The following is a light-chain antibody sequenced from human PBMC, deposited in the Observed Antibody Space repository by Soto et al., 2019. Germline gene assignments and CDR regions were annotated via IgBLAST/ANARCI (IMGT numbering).Light chain of an antibody. CDR3: CSSAPESNYV. V-gene: IGLV2-23*01. CDR2: KGT. Sequence: QSVLAQPASVSGSPGQSITISCTGTSSDVGAYNSVSWYQQHPHRAPQVIIYKGTQRPSGVSNRFSGSTSGNAASLTISALQADDEAEYFCCSSAPESNYVLGTGTKV. J-gene: IGLJ1*01. CDR1: SSDVGAYNS.